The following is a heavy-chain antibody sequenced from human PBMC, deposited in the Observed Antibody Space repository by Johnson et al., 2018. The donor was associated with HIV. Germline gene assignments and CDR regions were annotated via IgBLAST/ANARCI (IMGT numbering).Heavy chain of an antibody. CDR2: INWNGGST. CDR3: VRKQWLEVPSDALDV. D-gene: IGHD6-19*01. J-gene: IGHJ3*01. V-gene: IGHV3-20*04. CDR1: GFTFSDYY. Sequence: VQLVESGGGLVKPGGSLRLSCVASGFTFSDYYMSWVRQAPGKGLEWVSGINWNGGSTGYADSVKGGFTISRDNAKNSLYLQMNSLRAEDTAVYYCVRKQWLEVPSDALDVWGQGTMVTVSS.